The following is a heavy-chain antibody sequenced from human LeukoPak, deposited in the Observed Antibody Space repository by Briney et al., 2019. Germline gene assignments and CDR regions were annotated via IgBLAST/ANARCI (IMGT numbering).Heavy chain of an antibody. CDR1: GYTFSNSG. Sequence: ASVKVSCKTSGYTFSNSGLHWVRQAPGQSLEWMGWINAGNGNRKYSQKFQDRLTITGDTSASTVYMELNSLKSEDTAMYFCARGRGLIGTSRFDPWGQGTLVIVSS. V-gene: IGHV1-3*01. J-gene: IGHJ5*02. CDR2: INAGNGNR. CDR3: ARGRGLIGTSRFDP. D-gene: IGHD3-10*01.